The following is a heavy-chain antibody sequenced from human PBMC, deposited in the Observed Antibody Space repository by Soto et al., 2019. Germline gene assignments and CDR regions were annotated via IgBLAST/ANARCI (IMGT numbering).Heavy chain of an antibody. CDR3: ARARSSSTVGDWGYSWLYT. CDR1: GGSLSSFY. Sequence: PSESLSPPRTLDGGSLSSFYWSWIRQRPRGGLEWIGYIYYSGSPNYNTSLKSRVPISVETSKNQFSLKLSSVTAAAPAVFYCARARSSSTVGDWGYSWLYTWGQ. V-gene: IGHV4-59*01. CDR2: IYYSGSP. J-gene: IGHJ5*02. D-gene: IGHD2-2*01.